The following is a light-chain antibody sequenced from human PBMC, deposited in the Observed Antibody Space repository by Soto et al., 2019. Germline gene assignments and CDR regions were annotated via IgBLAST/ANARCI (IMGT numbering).Light chain of an antibody. J-gene: IGKJ1*01. CDR3: QQYGSSPRT. CDR1: QSVSNNY. Sequence: EIVLTQSPGTLSLSPGERATLSCRASQSVSNNYLAWYQQKPGQAPRLLIYGASSRATGIPDRISGSGSGADFTLTINRLEPDDFAVYYCQQYGSSPRTFGQGTKVEIK. V-gene: IGKV3-20*01. CDR2: GAS.